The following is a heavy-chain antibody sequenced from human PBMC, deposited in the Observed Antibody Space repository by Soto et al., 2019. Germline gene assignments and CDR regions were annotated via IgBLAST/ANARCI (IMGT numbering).Heavy chain of an antibody. J-gene: IGHJ6*02. CDR1: GGSISSYY. D-gene: IGHD3-10*01. V-gene: IGHV4-59*01. Sequence: ASETLSLTCTVSGGSISSYYWSWIRQPPGKGLEWIGYIYYSGSTNYNPSLKSRVTISVDTSKNQFSLKLSSVTAADTAVYYCARSGVGNYYGSGSYHPGRYYYGMDVWGQGTTVTVSS. CDR2: IYYSGST. CDR3: ARSGVGNYYGSGSYHPGRYYYGMDV.